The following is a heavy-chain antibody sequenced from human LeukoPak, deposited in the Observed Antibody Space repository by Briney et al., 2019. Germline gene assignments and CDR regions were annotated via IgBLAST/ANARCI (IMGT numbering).Heavy chain of an antibody. V-gene: IGHV1-69*04. D-gene: IGHD3-22*01. Sequence: GPSVKVSCKASGGTFSSYAISWVRQAPGQGLEWMGRIIPIFGIANYAQKFQGRVTITAYKSTSTAYVELSSLRSEDTAVYYCARAPTMIVGWFDPWGQGTLVTVSS. CDR1: GGTFSSYA. CDR3: ARAPTMIVGWFDP. J-gene: IGHJ5*02. CDR2: IIPIFGIA.